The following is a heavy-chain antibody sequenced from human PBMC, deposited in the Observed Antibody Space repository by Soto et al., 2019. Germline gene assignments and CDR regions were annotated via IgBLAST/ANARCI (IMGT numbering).Heavy chain of an antibody. CDR1: GYTFTSYG. V-gene: IGHV1-18*01. CDR2: ISAYNGNT. D-gene: IGHD3-22*01. J-gene: IGHJ4*02. CDR3: ARNYYDSSGYYYYFDY. Sequence: ASVKVSCKASGYTFTSYGISWVRQAPGQGLEWMGWISAYNGNTNYAQKLQGRVTMTTDTSTSTAYMELRSLRSDDTAVFYCARNYYDSSGYYYYFDYWGQGTLVTVSS.